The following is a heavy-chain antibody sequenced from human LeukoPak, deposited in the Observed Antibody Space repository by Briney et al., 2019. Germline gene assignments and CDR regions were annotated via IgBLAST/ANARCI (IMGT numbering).Heavy chain of an antibody. D-gene: IGHD3-3*01. V-gene: IGHV1-2*02. Sequence: ASVKVSCKASGYTFTGYYMHWVRQAPGQGLEWMGCINPNSGGTNYAQKFQGRVTMTRDTSISTAYMELSRLRSDDTAVYYCARGPYYDFWSGYLGSDNWFDPWGQGTLVTVSS. CDR3: ARGPYYDFWSGYLGSDNWFDP. J-gene: IGHJ5*02. CDR1: GYTFTGYY. CDR2: INPNSGGT.